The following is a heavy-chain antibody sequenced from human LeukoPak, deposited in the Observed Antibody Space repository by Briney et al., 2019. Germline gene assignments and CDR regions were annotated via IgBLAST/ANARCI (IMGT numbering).Heavy chain of an antibody. CDR2: IYYSGST. J-gene: IGHJ4*02. CDR3: ARDSSSGWFDY. Sequence: PSETLSLTCTVSGGSISSYYWSWIRQPPGKGLEWIGYIYYSGSTNYNPSLRSRVTISVDTSKNQFSLKLSSVTAADTAVYYCARDSSSGWFDYWGQGTLVTVSS. CDR1: GGSISSYY. V-gene: IGHV4-59*01. D-gene: IGHD6-19*01.